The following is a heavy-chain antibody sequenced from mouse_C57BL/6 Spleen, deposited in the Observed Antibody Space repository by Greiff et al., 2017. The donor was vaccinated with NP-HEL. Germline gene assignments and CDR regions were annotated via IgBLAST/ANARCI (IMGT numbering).Heavy chain of an antibody. CDR1: GYAFSSSW. Sequence: VQLQQSGPELVKPGASVKISCKASGYAFSSSWMNWVKQRPGQGLEWIGEIDPSDSYTNYNQKFKGKSTLTVDKTSSTAYMQLSSLTSEDSAVYYCARRGITNYFDYWGQGTTLTVSS. J-gene: IGHJ2*01. CDR2: IDPSDSYT. V-gene: IGHV1S126*01. D-gene: IGHD1-3*01. CDR3: ARRGITNYFDY.